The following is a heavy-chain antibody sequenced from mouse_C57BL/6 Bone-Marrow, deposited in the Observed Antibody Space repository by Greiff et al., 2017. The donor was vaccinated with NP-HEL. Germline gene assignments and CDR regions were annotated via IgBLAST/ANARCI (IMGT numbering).Heavy chain of an antibody. CDR1: GYTFTSYW. CDR2: INPSSGYT. D-gene: IGHD2-10*01. CDR3: ASRPTPTGTGDS. J-gene: IGHJ2*01. Sequence: VQLQQSGAELAKPGASVKLSCKASGYTFTSYWMHWVKQRPGQGLEWIGYINPSSGYTKYNQKFKDKATLTADKSSSPAYLQLSSLTYEDSAVYFCASRPTPTGTGDSWGRDTTLTESS. V-gene: IGHV1-7*01.